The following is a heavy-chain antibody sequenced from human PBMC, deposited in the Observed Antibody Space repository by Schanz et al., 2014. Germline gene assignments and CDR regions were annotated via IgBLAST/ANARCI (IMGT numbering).Heavy chain of an antibody. CDR2: ISHSGGSK. V-gene: IGHV3-23*04. Sequence: EGQLAESGGGLVQPGGSLRLSCAASGFTFNSYAMTWVRQAPGKGLEWVSSISHSGGSKYYADSVKGRFTISRDNSENTLYLQRNSLSADDTAVFYCAKGMGYCSGGTCYDYYYYGLDVWGQGTTVTVSS. J-gene: IGHJ6*02. CDR3: AKGMGYCSGGTCYDYYYYGLDV. D-gene: IGHD2-15*01. CDR1: GFTFNSYA.